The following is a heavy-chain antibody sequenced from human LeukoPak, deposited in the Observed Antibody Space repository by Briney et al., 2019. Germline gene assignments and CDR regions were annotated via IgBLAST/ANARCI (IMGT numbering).Heavy chain of an antibody. CDR3: ARHQQQLLFSWFDP. D-gene: IGHD6-13*01. Sequence: GESLKIPCKGSGYSFTTSWISWVRQTPGKGLEWMGRIDPTDSYTNYSPSFRGHITISTDKSSSTVYLQWNNLKASDTAMYYCARHQQQLLFSWFDPWGQGTQVTVSS. V-gene: IGHV5-10-1*01. CDR1: GYSFTTSW. CDR2: IDPTDSYT. J-gene: IGHJ5*02.